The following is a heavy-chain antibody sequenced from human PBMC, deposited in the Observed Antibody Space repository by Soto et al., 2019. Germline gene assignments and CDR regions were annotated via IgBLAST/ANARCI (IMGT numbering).Heavy chain of an antibody. CDR1: GGSFTCYY. CDR3: ARDPVLXFLEWSRYYYYYYGMDV. Sequence: SETLSLTCAVYGGSFTCYYWSSIRQPPGKGHAGIWKINHSGSNNYNPSLKSRVTISVDTSKNPFSLKLSSVTAADTAVYYCARDPVLXFLEWSRYYYYYYGMDVRGQGTTVTVSS. J-gene: IGHJ6*02. V-gene: IGHV4-34*01. D-gene: IGHD3-3*01. CDR2: INHSGSN.